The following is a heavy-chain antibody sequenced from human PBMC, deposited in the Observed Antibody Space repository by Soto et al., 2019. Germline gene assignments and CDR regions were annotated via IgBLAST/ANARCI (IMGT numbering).Heavy chain of an antibody. D-gene: IGHD6-19*01. CDR3: ERTVARDYYYKGVDV. Sequence: TLSLTCVISGDSVSSNSAAWNWIRQSPSRGLEWLGRTYYKSQWYNDYAVSVKGRIIINPDTSKNQFSLQLSSVTPEDTAVYYCERTVARDYYYKGVDVWGQGTTVTVS. J-gene: IGHJ6*02. CDR1: GDSVSSNSAA. V-gene: IGHV6-1*01. CDR2: TYYKSQWYN.